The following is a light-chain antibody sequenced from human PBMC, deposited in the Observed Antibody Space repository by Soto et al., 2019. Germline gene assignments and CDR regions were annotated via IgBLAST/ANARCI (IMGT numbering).Light chain of an antibody. V-gene: IGKV1-5*03. J-gene: IGKJ1*01. Sequence: DIQMTQSPSTLSASVGDRVTITCRASQTIINLLAWYQQKPGKAPKLLIYKASSLESEVPSRFSGSGSETEFTLTINSLQPDDSATYYCQQYHTYWWTFGQGTKV. CDR1: QTIINL. CDR2: KAS. CDR3: QQYHTYWWT.